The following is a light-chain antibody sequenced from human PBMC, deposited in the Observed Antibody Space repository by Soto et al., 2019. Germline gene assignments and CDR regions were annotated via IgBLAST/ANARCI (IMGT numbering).Light chain of an antibody. J-gene: IGLJ2*01. CDR1: SSNIGSNY. V-gene: IGLV1-47*01. CDR2: RNN. CDR3: AAWDDSLGGRVV. Sequence: QAVVTQPPSASETPGQRVTISCSGSSSNIGSNYVCWYQQLPGTAPKLVIYRNNQRPSGVPDRFSGSKSGTSASLAISGLRSEDEADYYCAAWDDSLGGRVVFGGGTQLTVL.